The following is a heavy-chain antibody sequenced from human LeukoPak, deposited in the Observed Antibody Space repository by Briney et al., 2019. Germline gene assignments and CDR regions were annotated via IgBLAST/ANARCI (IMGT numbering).Heavy chain of an antibody. CDR2: INPSGGST. CDR3: ARMPWFGELSDYGMDV. Sequence: ASVKVSCKASGYTFTSYYMHWVRQAPGQGLKWMGIINPSGGSTSYAQKFQGRVTMTRDTSTSTVYMELSSLRSEDTAVYYCARMPWFGELSDYGMDVWGKGTTVAVSS. V-gene: IGHV1-46*01. D-gene: IGHD3-10*01. CDR1: GYTFTSYY. J-gene: IGHJ6*04.